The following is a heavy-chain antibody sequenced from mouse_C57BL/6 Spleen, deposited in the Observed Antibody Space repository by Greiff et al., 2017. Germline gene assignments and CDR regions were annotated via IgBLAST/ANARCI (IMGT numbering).Heavy chain of an antibody. CDR2: INPNNGGT. D-gene: IGHD2-1*01. CDR1: GYTFTDYN. J-gene: IGHJ3*01. V-gene: IGHV1-22*01. CDR3: ATGNYDAWFAY. Sequence: EVQLQQSGPGLVKPGASVKLSCTASGYTFTDYNMHWVKQSPGKSLEWIGSINPNNGGTSYKQKFKGKATLTVTNSSSTAYMELRSLTSEDSAVYYCATGNYDAWFAYWGQGTPVTVAA.